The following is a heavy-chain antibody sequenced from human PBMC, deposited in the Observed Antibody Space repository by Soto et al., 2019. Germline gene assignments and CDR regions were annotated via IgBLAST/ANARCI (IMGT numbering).Heavy chain of an antibody. J-gene: IGHJ5*02. V-gene: IGHV3-48*02. CDR2: ISFTSTTI. CDR3: ARDNGVAGSFDP. CDR1: GFTFSSYS. Sequence: EVQVVESGGGLAQPGGSLRLSCAASGFTFSSYSMNWVRQAPGKGLEWVAYISFTSTTIYYADSVKGRFTISRDNAKNSLYLQMKSLRDEDTDVYYCARDNGVAGSFDPWGQGTLVTVSS. D-gene: IGHD6-13*01.